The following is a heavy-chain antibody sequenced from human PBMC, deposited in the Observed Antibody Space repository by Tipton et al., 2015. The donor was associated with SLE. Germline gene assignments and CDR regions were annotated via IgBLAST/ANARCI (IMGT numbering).Heavy chain of an antibody. CDR1: GGSISSSNYY. V-gene: IGHV4-39*07. Sequence: TLSLTCTVSGGSISSSNYYWGWIRQPPGKGLEWIGSIYYSGSTYYNPSLKSRFTISVDTSKNQFSLKLSSVTAADTAVYYCARDPLGISAFDIGGQGTMVTFSS. D-gene: IGHD7-27*01. CDR2: IYYSGST. J-gene: IGHJ3*02. CDR3: ARDPLGISAFDI.